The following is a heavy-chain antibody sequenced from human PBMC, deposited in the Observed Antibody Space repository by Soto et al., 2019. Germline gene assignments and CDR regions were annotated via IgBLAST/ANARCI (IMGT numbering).Heavy chain of an antibody. D-gene: IGHD2-2*01. CDR3: ARGDSIIIPAVSDF. Sequence: GGSLRLSCTVSGFAFNNYGINWVRQAPGKGLEWVSSISKSDYTYYSDSVKGRFAISRDNAKSSVSLQMNTLRVEDTAVYYCARGDSIIIPAVSDFWGQGTLVTVSS. CDR2: ISKSDYT. J-gene: IGHJ4*02. CDR1: GFAFNNYG. V-gene: IGHV3-21*01.